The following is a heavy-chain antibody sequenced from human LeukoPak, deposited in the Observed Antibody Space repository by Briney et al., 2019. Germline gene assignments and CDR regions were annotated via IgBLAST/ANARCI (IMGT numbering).Heavy chain of an antibody. Sequence: GASVKVSCKASGYTFTGHYMHWVRQAPGQGLEWMGWINPNSGGTNYAQKFQGRVTMARDTSISKAYMDLSRLSSDDTAVYYCARDYSGVTDIFHYWGQGTLVTVSS. CDR2: INPNSGGT. CDR3: ARDYSGVTDIFHY. D-gene: IGHD3-10*01. J-gene: IGHJ4*02. CDR1: GYTFTGHY. V-gene: IGHV1-2*02.